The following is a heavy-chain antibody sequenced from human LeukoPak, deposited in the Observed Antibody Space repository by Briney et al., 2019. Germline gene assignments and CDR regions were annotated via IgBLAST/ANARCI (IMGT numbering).Heavy chain of an antibody. D-gene: IGHD2-15*01. CDR1: GYTFTSYG. J-gene: IGHJ6*02. V-gene: IGHV1-18*01. CDR3: ARGASHRYCSGGSCYPGDYYYYYGMDV. Sequence: ASVKVSCKASGYTFTSYGISWVRQAPGQGLEWMGWISAYNGNTNYAQKLQGRVTMTTDTSTSTAYMELRSLRSDDTAVYYCARGASHRYCSGGSCYPGDYYYYYGMDVWGQGTTVTVSS. CDR2: ISAYNGNT.